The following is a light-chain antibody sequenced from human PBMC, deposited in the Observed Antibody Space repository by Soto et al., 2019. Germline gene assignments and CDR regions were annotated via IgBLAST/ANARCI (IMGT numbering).Light chain of an antibody. CDR1: QSVSSSY. CDR2: GAS. J-gene: IGKJ5*01. V-gene: IGKV3-20*01. Sequence: EIVLTQSPGTLSLSPGERATLSCRASQSVSSSYLAWYQQKPGQAPRLLIYGASSRATGIPDRFSGSGSGTDFNLTISRLEPEDFAVYYCQQYGSSPFITFGQGTRLEIK. CDR3: QQYGSSPFIT.